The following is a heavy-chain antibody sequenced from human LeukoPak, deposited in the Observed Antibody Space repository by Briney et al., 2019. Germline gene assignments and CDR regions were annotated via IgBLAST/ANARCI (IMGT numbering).Heavy chain of an antibody. CDR3: ATAFNYGDYVLHSFDY. CDR2: ISGSGGST. CDR1: GFTFSSYA. D-gene: IGHD4-17*01. V-gene: IGHV3-23*01. Sequence: GGSLRLSCAASGFTFSSYALRWVRQAPGKGLEWVSAISGSGGSTYYADSLKGRSTISRDNSKTTLYLQMNSLRAEDTAVYYCATAFNYGDYVLHSFDYWGQGTLVTVSS. J-gene: IGHJ4*02.